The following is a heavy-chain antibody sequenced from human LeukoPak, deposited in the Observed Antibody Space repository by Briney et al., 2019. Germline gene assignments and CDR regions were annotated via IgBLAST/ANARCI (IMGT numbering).Heavy chain of an antibody. V-gene: IGHV1-69*05. CDR2: IIPIFGTA. J-gene: IGHJ6*03. Sequence: SVKVSCKASGGTFSSYAISWVRQAPGQGLEWMGRIIPIFGTANYAQKFQGRVTITTDESTSTAYMELSSLRSEDTAVYYCAGAPGDCYYHYKDVWGKGTTVTVSS. CDR1: GGTFSSYA. D-gene: IGHD3-10*01. CDR3: AGAPGDCYYHYKDV.